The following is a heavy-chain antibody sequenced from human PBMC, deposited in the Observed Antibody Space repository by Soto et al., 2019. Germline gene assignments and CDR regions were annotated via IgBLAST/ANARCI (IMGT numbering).Heavy chain of an antibody. V-gene: IGHV3-21*01. CDR3: ARDCSGGSCYPGMDV. D-gene: IGHD2-15*01. CDR2: ISSSGYI. CDR1: VFNFNSYT. Sequence: GALRVSCPASVFNFNSYTINWVRQAPGKRLEWLSSISSSGYIFSTDSVRVRFTISRDNAKNSVYLQINSLRAEDTAVYFCARDCSGGSCYPGMDVWGQGTTVTVSS. J-gene: IGHJ6*02.